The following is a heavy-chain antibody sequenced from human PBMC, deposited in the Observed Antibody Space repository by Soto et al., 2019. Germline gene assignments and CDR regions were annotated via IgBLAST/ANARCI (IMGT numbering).Heavy chain of an antibody. Sequence: GESLKISCKGSGYSFTSYWISWVRQMPGKVLEWMGRIDPSDSYTNYSPSFQGHVTISADKSISTAYLQWSSLKASDTAMYYCARGGVSTRSLDYWGQGTPDTVSS. CDR3: ARGGVSTRSLDY. J-gene: IGHJ4*02. CDR2: IDPSDSYT. V-gene: IGHV5-10-1*01. D-gene: IGHD3-3*01. CDR1: GYSFTSYW.